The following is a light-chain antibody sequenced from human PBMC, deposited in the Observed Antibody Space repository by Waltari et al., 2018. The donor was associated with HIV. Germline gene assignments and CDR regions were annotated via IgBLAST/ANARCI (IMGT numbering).Light chain of an antibody. V-gene: IGLV1-40*01. CDR3: QSHDSSLSGYV. CDR1: SSNIGAGYH. CDR2: GNS. Sequence: QSVLTQPPSVSGAPGQRVTISCTGSSSNIGAGYHVHWYQQLPGTAPKLLIYGNSNRPPWVPDRVSGSKSGTYASLAITGLQAEEEADYYCQSHDSSLSGYVVGTGTKVTVL. J-gene: IGLJ1*01.